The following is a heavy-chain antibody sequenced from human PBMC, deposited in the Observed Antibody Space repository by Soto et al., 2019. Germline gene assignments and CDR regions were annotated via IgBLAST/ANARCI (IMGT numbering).Heavy chain of an antibody. Sequence: QVQLVQSGAEVKKPGSSVKVSCTASGGTFSRYTISWVRQAPGQGLEWMGRIIPILDIPNYAQNFQGRVTITADKSTSTANMAQSRLMSEAKGVSCSARHFDGVLLLGASTPGGDNYGWDVWGQGATVTVSS. CDR3: ARHFDGVLLLGASTPGGDNYGWDV. D-gene: IGHD3-9*01. CDR1: GGTFSRYT. J-gene: IGHJ6*02. V-gene: IGHV1-69*02. CDR2: IIPILDIP.